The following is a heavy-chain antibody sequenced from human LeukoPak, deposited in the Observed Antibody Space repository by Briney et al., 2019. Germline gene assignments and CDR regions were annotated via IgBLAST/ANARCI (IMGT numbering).Heavy chain of an antibody. CDR1: GYTFINYA. CDR2: INAGNGNA. V-gene: IGHV1-3*01. CDR3: TRIDDNCLGGICYSFHY. D-gene: IGHD2-15*01. J-gene: IGHJ4*02. Sequence: ASVKVSCKTSGYTFINYAMHWVRQAPGQGLEWMGWINAGNGNARASQKFQGRVAFTRDRSARTAYMEVSSLRSEDTGVYYCTRIDDNCLGGICYSFHYWGQGTLVTVSS.